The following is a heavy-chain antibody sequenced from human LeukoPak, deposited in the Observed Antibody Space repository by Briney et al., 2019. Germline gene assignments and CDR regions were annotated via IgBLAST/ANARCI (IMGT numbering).Heavy chain of an antibody. CDR3: ARDEYSYGPKTDY. Sequence: SVKVSCEASGGTFSSYAISWVRQAPGQGLEWMGRIIPILGIANYAQKFQGRVTITADKSTSTAYMELSSLRSEDTAVYYCARDEYSYGPKTDYWGQGTLVTVSS. J-gene: IGHJ4*02. CDR2: IIPILGIA. V-gene: IGHV1-69*04. CDR1: GGTFSSYA. D-gene: IGHD5-18*01.